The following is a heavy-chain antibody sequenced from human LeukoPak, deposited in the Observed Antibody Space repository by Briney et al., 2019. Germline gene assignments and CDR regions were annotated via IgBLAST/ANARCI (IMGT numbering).Heavy chain of an antibody. Sequence: ASVKVSCKASGYTFTSYYMHWVRQAPGQGLEWMGIINPSGGSTSYAQKFQGRVTMTRDTSTSTVYMELSSLRSEDTAVYYCARDGGYYYDSSGYEDYWGQGTLVTVSS. D-gene: IGHD3-22*01. V-gene: IGHV1-46*01. CDR1: GYTFTSYY. J-gene: IGHJ4*02. CDR2: INPSGGST. CDR3: ARDGGYYYDSSGYEDY.